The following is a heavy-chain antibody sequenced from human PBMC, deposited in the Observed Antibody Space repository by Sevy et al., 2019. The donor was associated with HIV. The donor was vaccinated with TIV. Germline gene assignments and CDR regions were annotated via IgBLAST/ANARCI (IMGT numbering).Heavy chain of an antibody. CDR1: GYTFTNYY. CDR2: INPSGGST. Sequence: ASVKVSCKASGYTFTNYYMHWVRQAPGQGLEWMGKINPSGGSTSYAQKFQGRVTMTRDTSTSTFYMELSSLISEDTAVYYCAREEDAFDIWGQGTMVTVSS. V-gene: IGHV1-46*01. CDR3: AREEDAFDI. J-gene: IGHJ3*02.